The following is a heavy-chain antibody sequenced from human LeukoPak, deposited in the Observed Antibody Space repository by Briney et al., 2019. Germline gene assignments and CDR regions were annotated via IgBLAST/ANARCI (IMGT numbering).Heavy chain of an antibody. CDR1: GFTFSDYS. D-gene: IGHD6-13*01. V-gene: IGHV3-11*01. CDR2: ISSSGSTI. Sequence: GGSLRLSCAASGFTFSDYSMSWIRQAPGKGLEWVSYISSSGSTIYYADSVKGRFTISRDNAKNSLYLQMNSLRAEDTAVYYCARVEYTSSSLFDYWGQGTLVTVS. CDR3: ARVEYTSSSLFDY. J-gene: IGHJ4*02.